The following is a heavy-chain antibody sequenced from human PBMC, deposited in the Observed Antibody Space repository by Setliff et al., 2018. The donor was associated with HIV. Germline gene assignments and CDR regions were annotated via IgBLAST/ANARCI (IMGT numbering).Heavy chain of an antibody. J-gene: IGHJ3*01. D-gene: IGHD2-21*01. CDR3: VRGRDFIVRHLHFTAGGAYDV. CDR1: FTGYY. CDR2: IAHSGGT. Sequence: FTGYYMHWIRQSPGTGQEWLGEIAHSGGTNYKSSLKSRLTISVDPSRNQFSLRLTSVTVADTAVYYCVRGRDFIVRHLHFTAGGAYDVWGPGTLVTVSS. V-gene: IGHV4-34*01.